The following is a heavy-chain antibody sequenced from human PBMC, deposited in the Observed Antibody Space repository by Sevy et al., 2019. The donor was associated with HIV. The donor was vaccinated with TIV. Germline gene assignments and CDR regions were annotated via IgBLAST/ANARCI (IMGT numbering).Heavy chain of an antibody. Sequence: GGSLRLSCVASGSSFTTYAMSWVRLAPGRGLEWVSTVDTGGSATGYTDSVKGRFTISRDNPKNTLYLQLDSLRAEDTALYNCAYLPHLYCSGSNCYSECDFWGQGTLVTVSS. CDR3: AYLPHLYCSGSNCYSECDF. CDR2: VDTGGSAT. V-gene: IGHV3-23*05. J-gene: IGHJ4*02. D-gene: IGHD2-15*01. CDR1: GSSFTTYA.